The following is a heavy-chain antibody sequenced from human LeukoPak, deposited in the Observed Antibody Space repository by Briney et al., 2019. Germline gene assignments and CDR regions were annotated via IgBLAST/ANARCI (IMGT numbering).Heavy chain of an antibody. J-gene: IGHJ4*02. CDR1: DDSISDYY. CDR2: FYNSGRS. CDR3: TRGAGWLIDY. V-gene: IGHV4-59*01. Sequence: SETLSLTCTVSDDSISDYYRGWIRQPPGKGLEWIGYFYNSGRSTYNPSLKSRVTISADTSKDHFSLKLNSVTTADTAVYYCTRGAGWLIDYWGQGTLVTVSS. D-gene: IGHD3-16*01.